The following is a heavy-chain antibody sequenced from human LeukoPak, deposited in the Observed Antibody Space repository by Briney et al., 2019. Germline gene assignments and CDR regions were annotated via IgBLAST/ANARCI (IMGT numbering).Heavy chain of an antibody. V-gene: IGHV3-74*01. CDR1: GFAFSSYW. D-gene: IGHD3-3*01. J-gene: IGHJ4*02. CDR2: INSDGSST. CDR3: ARDYKWGYDFWSGYYNEGSDY. Sequence: SGGSLRLSCAASGFAFSSYWMHWVRQAPGKGLVWVSRINSDGSSTSYADSVKGRFTISRDNAKNTLYLQMNGLRAEDTAVYYCARDYKWGYDFWSGYYNEGSDYWGQGTLVTVSS.